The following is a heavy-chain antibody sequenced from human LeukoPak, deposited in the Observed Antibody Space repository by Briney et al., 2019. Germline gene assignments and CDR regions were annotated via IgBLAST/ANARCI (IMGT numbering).Heavy chain of an antibody. Sequence: GGSLRLSCVDSGFTFSSYSMNWVRQAPGKGLEWVASISSSSTDMHYADSMKGRFTISRDNAKNSLYLQMNSLRAEDTAVYYCARIYYDSSGYRLFDYWGQGTLVTVSS. CDR2: ISSSSTDM. CDR3: ARIYYDSSGYRLFDY. CDR1: GFTFSSYS. D-gene: IGHD3-22*01. V-gene: IGHV3-21*01. J-gene: IGHJ4*02.